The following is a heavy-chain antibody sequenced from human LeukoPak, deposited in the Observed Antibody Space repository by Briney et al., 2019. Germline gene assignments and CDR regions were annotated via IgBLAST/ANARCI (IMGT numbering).Heavy chain of an antibody. D-gene: IGHD2-2*02. CDR3: ARGRYCSSTSCYKAFDI. CDR1: GFTFSTYW. Sequence: GGSLRLSCAASGFTFSTYWMYWVRQAPGKGLVWVSRINSEGSRTSYADSVKGRVTISRDNAKNTLYQQMNSLRAEDTAVYYCARGRYCSSTSCYKAFDIWGQGTKVTVSS. CDR2: INSEGSRT. J-gene: IGHJ3*02. V-gene: IGHV3-74*01.